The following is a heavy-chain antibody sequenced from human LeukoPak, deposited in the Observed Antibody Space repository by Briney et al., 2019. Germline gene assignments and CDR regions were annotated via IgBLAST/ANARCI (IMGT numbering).Heavy chain of an antibody. CDR1: GGSFSGYY. CDR2: INHSGST. J-gene: IGHJ4*02. CDR3: ARERGLDYYGSGGAVLMDY. Sequence: SETLSLTCAVYGGSFSGYYWSWIRQPPGKGLEWIGEINHSGSTNYNPSLKSRVTISVDTSKNQFSLKLSSVTAADTAVYYCARERGLDYYGSGGAVLMDYWGQGTLVTVSS. V-gene: IGHV4-34*01. D-gene: IGHD3-10*01.